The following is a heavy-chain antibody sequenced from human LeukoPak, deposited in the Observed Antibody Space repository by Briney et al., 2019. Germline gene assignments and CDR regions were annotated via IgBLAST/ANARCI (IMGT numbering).Heavy chain of an antibody. CDR3: ARGEDYYDSSGYAAFDY. V-gene: IGHV1-69*04. Sequence: GASVKVSCKASGGTFISYAISWVRQAPGQGLEWMGRIIPILGIANYAQKFQGRVTITADKSTSTAYMELSSLRSEDTAVYYCARGEDYYDSSGYAAFDYWGQGTLVTVSS. CDR1: GGTFISYA. CDR2: IIPILGIA. D-gene: IGHD3-22*01. J-gene: IGHJ4*02.